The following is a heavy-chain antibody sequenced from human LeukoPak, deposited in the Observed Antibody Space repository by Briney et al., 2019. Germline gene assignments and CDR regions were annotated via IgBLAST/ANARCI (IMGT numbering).Heavy chain of an antibody. CDR2: INHSGST. CDR1: GGSFSGYY. CDR3: ARDSSRASYYFDY. V-gene: IGHV4-34*01. J-gene: IGHJ4*02. Sequence: SETLSLTCAVYGGSFSGYYWSWIRQPPGKGLEWIGEINHSGSTNYNPSLKSRVTISVDTSKNQFSLKLSSVTAADTAVYYCARDSSRASYYFDYWGQGTLVTVSS. D-gene: IGHD2-2*01.